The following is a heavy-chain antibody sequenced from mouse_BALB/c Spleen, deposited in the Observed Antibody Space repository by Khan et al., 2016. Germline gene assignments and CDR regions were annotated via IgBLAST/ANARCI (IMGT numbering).Heavy chain of an antibody. D-gene: IGHD2-1*01. J-gene: IGHJ2*01. CDR3: AREDYGNYGDYFDY. CDR2: ISSGGST. V-gene: IGHV5-6-5*01. Sequence: EVELVESGGGLVKPGGSLKLSCAASGFTFSSYAMSWVRQTPEKRLEWVASISSGGSTYYPASVKGRFTISSDNARNILHLQMSSLRSEDTAMYYCAREDYGNYGDYFDYWGQGTTLTVSS. CDR1: GFTFSSYA.